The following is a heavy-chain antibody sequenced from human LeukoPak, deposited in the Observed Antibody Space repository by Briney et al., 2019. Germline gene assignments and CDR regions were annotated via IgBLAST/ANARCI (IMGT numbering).Heavy chain of an antibody. D-gene: IGHD6-19*01. CDR2: IYYSGST. V-gene: IGHV4-31*03. Sequence: PSETLSLTCTVSGGSISSGGYYWSWIRPHPGKGLEWIGYIYYSGSTYYNPSLESRVTISVDTSKSQFSLKLSSVTAADTAVYYCARAVDGSDAFDIWGQGTMVTVSS. CDR1: GGSISSGGYY. J-gene: IGHJ3*02. CDR3: ARAVDGSDAFDI.